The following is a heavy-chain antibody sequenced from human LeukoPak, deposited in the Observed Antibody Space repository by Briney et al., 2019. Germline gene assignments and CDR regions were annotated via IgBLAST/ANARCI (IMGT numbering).Heavy chain of an antibody. CDR3: AKTRGGNYRDTFDI. CDR2: ISGDGTRT. CDR1: GFSFSSYA. J-gene: IGHJ3*02. D-gene: IGHD4-23*01. V-gene: IGHV3-23*01. Sequence: GGSLRLSCAASGFSFSSYAMTWARQAPVKGLEWVSAISGDGTRTYYADSVKGRFTISRDNSKNTLYLQMYSLRVEDTAVYYCAKTRGGNYRDTFDIWGQGTMVTVSS.